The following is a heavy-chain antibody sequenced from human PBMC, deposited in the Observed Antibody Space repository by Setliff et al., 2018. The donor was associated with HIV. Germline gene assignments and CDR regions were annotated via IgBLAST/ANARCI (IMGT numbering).Heavy chain of an antibody. V-gene: IGHV4-4*02. CDR3: ARGLEAYSGYGMDY. CDR2: MYHSGST. Sequence: SETLSLTCVVSGGSVSSSNWWSWVRQPPGKGLEWIGEMYHSGSTKYNPSLKSRVTISVDKSKNQVSLKLNSVTAADTAVYYCARGLEAYSGYGMDYWGQGTLVTVSS. J-gene: IGHJ4*02. CDR1: GGSVSSSNW. D-gene: IGHD5-12*01.